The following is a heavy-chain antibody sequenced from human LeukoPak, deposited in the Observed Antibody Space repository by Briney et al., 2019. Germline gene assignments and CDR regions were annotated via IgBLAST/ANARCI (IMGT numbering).Heavy chain of an antibody. D-gene: IGHD3-10*01. Sequence: ASVKVSCKASGGTFSSYAISWVRQATGQGLEWMGGIIPIFGTANYAQKFQGRVTITADESTSTAYMELSSLRSEDTAVYYCARRGFSGSGSYGYYYYYMDVWGKGTTVTISS. CDR3: ARRGFSGSGSYGYYYYYMDV. CDR1: GGTFSSYA. CDR2: IIPIFGTA. V-gene: IGHV1-69*13. J-gene: IGHJ6*03.